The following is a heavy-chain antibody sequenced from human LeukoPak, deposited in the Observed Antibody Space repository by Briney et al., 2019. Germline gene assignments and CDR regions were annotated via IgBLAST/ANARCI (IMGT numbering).Heavy chain of an antibody. V-gene: IGHV4-30-2*01. Sequence: SQTLSLTCAVSGGSISSGGYSWSWIRQPPGTGLEWIGYIYHSGSTYYNPSLKSRVTISVDRSKNQFSLNLSSVTAADTAVYYCARGDGSGRDYYFDYWGQGTLVTVSS. CDR2: IYHSGST. D-gene: IGHD3-10*01. J-gene: IGHJ4*02. CDR3: ARGDGSGRDYYFDY. CDR1: GGSISSGGYS.